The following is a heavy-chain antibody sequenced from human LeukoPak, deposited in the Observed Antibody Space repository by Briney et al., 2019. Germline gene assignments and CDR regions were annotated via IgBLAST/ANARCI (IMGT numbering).Heavy chain of an antibody. V-gene: IGHV3-33*01. CDR2: IWYDGSNK. CDR3: ARYRSVLWFDP. D-gene: IGHD3-10*02. Sequence: PGGSLRLSCVASGFTFSDFGMHWVRQAPGKGLEWVAVIWYDGSNKYYADSVKGRFAISRDDSKNTLYLQMNSLRVEDTAVYYCARYRSVLWFDPWGQGTLVTVSS. CDR1: GFTFSDFG. J-gene: IGHJ5*02.